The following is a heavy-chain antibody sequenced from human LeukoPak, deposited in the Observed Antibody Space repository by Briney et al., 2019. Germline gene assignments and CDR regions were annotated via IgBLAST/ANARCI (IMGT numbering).Heavy chain of an antibody. J-gene: IGHJ4*02. D-gene: IGHD6-6*01. CDR1: GFTFGDYA. CDR3: ARDGEQLAPYFDY. Sequence: GGSLRLSCTASGFTFGDYAMSWVRQAPGKGLEWVSGINWNGGSTGYADSVKGRFTISRDNAKNSLYLQMNSLRAEDTALYYCARDGEQLAPYFDYWGQGTLVTVSS. CDR2: INWNGGST. V-gene: IGHV3-20*04.